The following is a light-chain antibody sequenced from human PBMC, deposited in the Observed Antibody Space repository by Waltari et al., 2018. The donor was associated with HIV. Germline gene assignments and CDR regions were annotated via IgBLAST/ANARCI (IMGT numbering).Light chain of an antibody. Sequence: EFVLAQSPATLSLSQGERATLSCRASQSVSSFLAWYQQKAGQAPRLLIYDASNRAPGIPARFSGSGSGTDFTLTISRLEPEDVAVYYCQQRTNWPPGLSFGGGTKVEIK. CDR1: QSVSSF. CDR2: DAS. CDR3: QQRTNWPPGLS. V-gene: IGKV3-11*01. J-gene: IGKJ4*01.